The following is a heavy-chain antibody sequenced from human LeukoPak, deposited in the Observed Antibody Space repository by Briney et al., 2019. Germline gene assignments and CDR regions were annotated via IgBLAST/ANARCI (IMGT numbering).Heavy chain of an antibody. D-gene: IGHD7-27*01. J-gene: IGHJ4*02. CDR1: GYTFTSYY. CDR2: INPSGGST. Sequence: ASVKVSCKASGYTFTSYYMHWVRQAPGQGLEWMGIINPSGGSTSYAQKFQGRVTMTRDTSTSTVYMELSSLRTDDTATYYCARDFSWGPDCWGQGTLVTVSS. V-gene: IGHV1-46*01. CDR3: ARDFSWGPDC.